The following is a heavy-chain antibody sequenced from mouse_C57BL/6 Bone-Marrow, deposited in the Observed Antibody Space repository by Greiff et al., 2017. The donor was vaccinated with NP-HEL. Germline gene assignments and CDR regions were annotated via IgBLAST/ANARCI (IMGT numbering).Heavy chain of an antibody. CDR3: ARWCRRVGYAMDY. V-gene: IGHV1-63*01. CDR1: GYTFTNYW. D-gene: IGHD1-1*02. J-gene: IGHJ4*01. CDR2: IYPGGGYT. Sequence: QVQLQQSGAELVRPGTSVKMSCKASGYTFTNYWIGWAKQRPGHGLEWIGDIYPGGGYTNYNEKFKGKATLTADKSSSTAYMQFSSLTSEDSAIYYCARWCRRVGYAMDYGGQGTSVTVSS.